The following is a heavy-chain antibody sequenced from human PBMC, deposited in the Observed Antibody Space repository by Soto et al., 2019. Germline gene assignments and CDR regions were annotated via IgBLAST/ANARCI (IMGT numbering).Heavy chain of an antibody. V-gene: IGHV1-46*01. Sequence: QVQLVQSGAEVKKPGASVKVSCKASGYTFTNYYVHWVRQAPGHGPEWMGVINPSGGSTRDAQKFQGRVTMTRDTSTSTVHMELSSLRSEDTAVYYCAREDTAAYSGMDVWGQGTTVTVSS. CDR3: AREDTAAYSGMDV. J-gene: IGHJ6*02. CDR2: INPSGGST. D-gene: IGHD5-18*01. CDR1: GYTFTNYY.